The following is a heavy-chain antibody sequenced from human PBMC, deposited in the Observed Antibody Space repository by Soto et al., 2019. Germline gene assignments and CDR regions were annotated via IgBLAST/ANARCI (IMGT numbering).Heavy chain of an antibody. J-gene: IGHJ4*02. CDR1: GGSISSSDNF. D-gene: IGHD4-17*01. CDR2: IYYSGST. V-gene: IGHV4-39*01. Sequence: QLQLQESGPGLVKPSETLSLTCTVSGGSISSSDNFWGWIRQPPGKGLELIGSIYYSGSTYNNPSLTSRVTLSVDTSKNQFSLKLNSVTAADTAVYYCARYYGDYKNYFDYWGQGTLVTVSS. CDR3: ARYYGDYKNYFDY.